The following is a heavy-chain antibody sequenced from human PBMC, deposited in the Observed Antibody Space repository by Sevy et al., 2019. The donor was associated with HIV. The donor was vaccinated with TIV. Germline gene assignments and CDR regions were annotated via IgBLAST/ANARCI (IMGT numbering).Heavy chain of an antibody. CDR3: AKEDDAFDV. CDR1: GFTFSNYA. Sequence: GGSLRLSCAGSGFTFSNYAMHWVRLAPGKGLECVAGLWSHGRREYYADFAKGRFTISRDNSKNTVYLHMDSLRTDDTAVYYCAKEDDAFDVWGQGTMVTVSS. CDR2: LWSHGRRE. V-gene: IGHV3-33*03. J-gene: IGHJ3*01.